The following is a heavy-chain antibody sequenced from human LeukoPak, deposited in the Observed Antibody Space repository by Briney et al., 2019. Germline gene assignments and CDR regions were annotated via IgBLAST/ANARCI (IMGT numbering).Heavy chain of an antibody. J-gene: IGHJ1*01. CDR2: IDPYTGNT. CDR1: GYTSVGYY. D-gene: IGHD5-12*01. CDR3: AREYSASEH. V-gene: IGHV1-2*02. Sequence: ASVKVSCKASGYTSVGYYLHWVRQAPGQGLEWMAWIDPYTGNTHYAQKFQGRITVTRDTSISTTYMELSWLTSDDTALYYCAREYSASEHWGQGTLVTVSS.